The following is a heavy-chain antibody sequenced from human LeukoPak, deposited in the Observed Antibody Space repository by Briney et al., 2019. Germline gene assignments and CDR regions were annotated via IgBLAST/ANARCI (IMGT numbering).Heavy chain of an antibody. CDR3: ARTAMRGYYDSSGYSSGADYFNY. V-gene: IGHV4-4*02. D-gene: IGHD3-22*01. CDR1: GGSVTTTNW. CDR2: VHLNGAT. Sequence: PSETLSLTCAVSGGSVTTTNWWSWVRQPPGKGLEWIGEVHLNGATNYNPSLKSRVTMSVDTSKNHFSLKLRAVTAADTAVYYCARTAMRGYYDSSGYSSGADYFNYWGQGTLVTVSA. J-gene: IGHJ4*02.